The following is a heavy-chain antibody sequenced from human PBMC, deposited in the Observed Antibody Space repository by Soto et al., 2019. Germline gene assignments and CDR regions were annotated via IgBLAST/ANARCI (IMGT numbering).Heavy chain of an antibody. CDR2: IYYSGST. J-gene: IGHJ4*02. CDR3: ARRNLGGRPTQTPPGDC. CDR1: GGSISSSSYY. D-gene: IGHD1-26*01. Sequence: QLQLQESGPGLVKPSETLSLTCTVSGGSISSSSYYWGWIRQPPGKGLEWIGSIYYSGSTYYNPALKSRVTISVDTSKNQFSLKLSSVTAADTAVYYCARRNLGGRPTQTPPGDCWGQGTLVTVSS. V-gene: IGHV4-39*01.